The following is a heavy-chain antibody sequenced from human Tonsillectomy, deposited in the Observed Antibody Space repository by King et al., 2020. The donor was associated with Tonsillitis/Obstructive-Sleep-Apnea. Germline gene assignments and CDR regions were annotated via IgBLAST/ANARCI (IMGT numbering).Heavy chain of an antibody. J-gene: IGHJ5*02. Sequence: VQLVESGGGVVQPGRSLRLSCAASGFTFSSYAMHWVRQAPGKGLEWVAVISYDGSNKYYADSVKGRFTISRDNSKNTLYLQMNSLRAEDTAVYYCASSRGDYVGEWFDPWGQGTLVTVSS. V-gene: IGHV3-30*04. CDR3: ASSRGDYVGEWFDP. CDR2: ISYDGSNK. CDR1: GFTFSSYA. D-gene: IGHD4-17*01.